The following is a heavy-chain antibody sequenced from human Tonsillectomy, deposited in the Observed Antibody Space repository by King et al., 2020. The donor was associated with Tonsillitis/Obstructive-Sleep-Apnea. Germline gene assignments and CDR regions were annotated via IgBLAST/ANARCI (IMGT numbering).Heavy chain of an antibody. CDR3: ARLDTGDDFYLYGMDV. CDR2: IDPTDSYT. V-gene: IGHV5-10-1*03. CDR1: GYSFASYW. J-gene: IGHJ6*02. Sequence: VQLVESGAEVKKPGESVRISCKGSGYSFASYWINWVRQMPGKGLEWMGRIDPTDSYTNYSPSFQGHVTFSVDKSISTAYLQCSSLKASDTAMYYCARLDTGDDFYLYGMDVWGQGTTVTVSS. D-gene: IGHD5-12*01.